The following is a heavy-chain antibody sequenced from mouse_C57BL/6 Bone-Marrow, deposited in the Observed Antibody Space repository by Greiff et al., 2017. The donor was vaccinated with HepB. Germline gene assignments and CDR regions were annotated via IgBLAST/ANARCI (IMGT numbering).Heavy chain of an antibody. Sequence: EVQLQQSGPVLVKPGASVKMSCKASGYTFTDYYMNWVKQSHGKSLEWIGVINPYNGGTSYNQKFKGKATLTVDKSSSTAYMELNSLTSEDSAVYYCARPSTGTGAMDYWGQGTSVTVSS. CDR3: ARPSTGTGAMDY. D-gene: IGHD4-1*02. CDR2: INPYNGGT. CDR1: GYTFTDYY. V-gene: IGHV1-19*01. J-gene: IGHJ4*01.